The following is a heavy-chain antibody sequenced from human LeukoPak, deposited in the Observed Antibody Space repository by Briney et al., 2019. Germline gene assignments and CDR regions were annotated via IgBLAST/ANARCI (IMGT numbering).Heavy chain of an antibody. J-gene: IGHJ4*02. Sequence: GGSLRLSCAVSGFTVSSNYMSWVRQAPGKGLEWVSVMFSEGSTHYADSVKGRFTVSRDSSKNTLFLQMNSLRAEDTAVYFCARRHSDRSGYYYEDWGQGTLVTVPT. V-gene: IGHV3-66*04. CDR3: ARRHSDRSGYYYED. CDR1: GFTVSSNY. D-gene: IGHD3-22*01. CDR2: MFSEGST.